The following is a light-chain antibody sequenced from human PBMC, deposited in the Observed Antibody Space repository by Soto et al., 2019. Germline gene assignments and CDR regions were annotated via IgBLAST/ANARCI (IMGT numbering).Light chain of an antibody. V-gene: IGKV3-15*01. J-gene: IGKJ1*01. CDR3: EQYNNWPLT. Sequence: EIVMTQSPATLSVSPGERATLSCRASQSVSSDLAWYRQKPGQAPRLLIYGASTRATGIPARFSGSGSGTEFTLTINSLQSEDFEVYYCEQYNNWPLTFGQGTKV. CDR1: QSVSSD. CDR2: GAS.